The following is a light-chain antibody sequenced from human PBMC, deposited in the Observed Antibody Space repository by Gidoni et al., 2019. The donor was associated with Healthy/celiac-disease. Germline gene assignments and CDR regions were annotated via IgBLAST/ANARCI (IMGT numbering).Light chain of an antibody. V-gene: IGKV1-9*01. Sequence: DIPLTKSPSFLSASVGDRVTITCRASQGISSYLAWYQQKPGKAPKLLIYAASTLQSGVPSRFSGSGSGTEFTLTISRLQPEDFATYYCQQLNSYPRTFGGWTKVEIK. J-gene: IGKJ4*01. CDR1: QGISSY. CDR3: QQLNSYPRT. CDR2: AAS.